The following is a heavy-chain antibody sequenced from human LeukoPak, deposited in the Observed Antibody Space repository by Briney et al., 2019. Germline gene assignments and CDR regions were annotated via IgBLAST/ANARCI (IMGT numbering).Heavy chain of an antibody. V-gene: IGHV3-23*01. CDR1: GFTFSSYA. CDR3: AKDVSGYYSRYYFDY. J-gene: IGHJ4*02. Sequence: GGSLRLSCAASGFTFSSYAMSWVRQAPGKGLEWVSAISGSGGSTYYADSVKGRFTISRDNSKNTLYLQMNSLRAEDTAVYYCAKDVSGYYSRYYFDYWGQGTLVTVSS. D-gene: IGHD3-22*01. CDR2: ISGSGGST.